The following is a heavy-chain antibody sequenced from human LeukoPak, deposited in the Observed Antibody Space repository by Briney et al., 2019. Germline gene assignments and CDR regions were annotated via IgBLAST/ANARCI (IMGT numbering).Heavy chain of an antibody. J-gene: IGHJ4*02. CDR2: IYSGGST. V-gene: IGHV3-53*01. CDR3: ARDCTNGVCTYFDY. CDR1: GFTVSSNY. D-gene: IGHD2-8*01. Sequence: GGSLRLSCAASGFTVSSNYMSWVRQAPGKGLEWVSVIYSGGSTYYADSVKGRFTISRDNSKNTLYLQMNSLRAEDTAVYYCARDCTNGVCTYFDYWGQGTLVTVSS.